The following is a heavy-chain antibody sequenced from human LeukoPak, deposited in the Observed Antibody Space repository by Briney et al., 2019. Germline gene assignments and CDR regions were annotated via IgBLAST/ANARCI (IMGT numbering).Heavy chain of an antibody. Sequence: SVKVSCKASGFTFTRSAMQWVRQARGQRLEWIGWIVVGSGNTIYAQKFQGRVTMTEDTSTDTAYMELSSLRSEDTAVYYCAVVLEGDRDYYFDYWGQGTLVTVSS. J-gene: IGHJ4*02. CDR1: GFTFTRSA. CDR3: AVVLEGDRDYYFDY. V-gene: IGHV1-58*02. CDR2: IVVGSGNT. D-gene: IGHD3-16*01.